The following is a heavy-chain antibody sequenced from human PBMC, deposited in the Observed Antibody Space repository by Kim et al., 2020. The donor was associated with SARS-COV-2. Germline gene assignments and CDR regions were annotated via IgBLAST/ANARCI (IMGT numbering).Heavy chain of an antibody. Sequence: ASAVKGRLSISRDNSKNTQYLQMNSLRAEDTAVYYCATVVFYYDAGYFKNWGQGTLVIVSS. J-gene: IGHJ1*01. V-gene: IGHV3-66*01. D-gene: IGHD3-22*01. CDR3: ATVVFYYDAGYFKN.